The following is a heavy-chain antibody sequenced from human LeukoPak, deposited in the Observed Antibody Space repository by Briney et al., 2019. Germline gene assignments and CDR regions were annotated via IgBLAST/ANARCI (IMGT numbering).Heavy chain of an antibody. CDR1: GGSISSYY. V-gene: IGHV4-4*07. CDR3: AREDRDFWSGYSYYYYMDV. Sequence: PSETLPLTCTVSGGSISSYYWSWIRQPAGKGLEWIGRIYTSGSTNYNPSLKSRVTMSVDTSKNQFSLKLSSVTAADTAVYYCAREDRDFWSGYSYYYYMDVWGKGTTVTVSS. J-gene: IGHJ6*03. D-gene: IGHD3-3*01. CDR2: IYTSGST.